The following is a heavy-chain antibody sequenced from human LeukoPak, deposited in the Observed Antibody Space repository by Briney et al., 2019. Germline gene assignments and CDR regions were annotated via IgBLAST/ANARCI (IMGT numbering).Heavy chain of an antibody. J-gene: IGHJ4*02. V-gene: IGHV3-23*01. CDR1: GFTFSSYA. D-gene: IGHD3-10*01. CDR3: AKDRFGSGNYPTFDY. Sequence: GGSLRLSCAASGFTFSSYAMTWVRQAPGKGLEWVSGISASGGRIYNADSVKGRFTISRDNSKNTLYLQMDNLRAEDTAVYYCAKDRFGSGNYPTFDYWGQGILVTSP. CDR2: ISASGGRI.